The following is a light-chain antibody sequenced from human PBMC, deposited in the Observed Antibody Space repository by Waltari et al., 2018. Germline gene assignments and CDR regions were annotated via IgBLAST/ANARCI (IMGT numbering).Light chain of an antibody. J-gene: IGKJ1*01. CDR1: ESISRW. CDR2: EAS. V-gene: IGKV1-5*03. CDR3: QQCNTYSRT. Sequence: DIQMTQSPSTLSASVGDSVTITCRASESISRWVAWYQQKPGKAPNLLIYEASTLKSGVPSRFRGSGSGTEFTLTISSLQPDDFATYYCQQCNTYSRTFGQGTKVEIK.